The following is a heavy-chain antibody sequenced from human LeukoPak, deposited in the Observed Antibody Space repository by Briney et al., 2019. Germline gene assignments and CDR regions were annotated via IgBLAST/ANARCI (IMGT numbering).Heavy chain of an antibody. D-gene: IGHD2/OR15-2a*01. CDR1: RFSLSSYW. V-gene: IGHV3-7*03. CDR2: INQDGSER. Sequence: GWSLRLSCAHSRFSLSSYWMRWVRQAPPAGLEWVANINQDGSERYYVDSLKGRFTISRDNAKNSLYLQMNSLRAEDTAVYYCARVKYGADYWGQGTLVTVSS. J-gene: IGHJ4*02. CDR3: ARVKYGADY.